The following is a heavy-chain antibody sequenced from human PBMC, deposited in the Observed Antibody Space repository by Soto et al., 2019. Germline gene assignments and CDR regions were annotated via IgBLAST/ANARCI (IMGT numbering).Heavy chain of an antibody. CDR2: INPNSGVT. V-gene: IGHV1-2*02. J-gene: IGHJ4*02. CDR3: ARAGLTTLELATTY. Sequence: QVQLVQSGAEVKKPGASVKVSCKASRYTFTDYYMHWVRQSPGQGLEWMGWINPNSGVTMFPQKFQGRVIMIRDTSISTVYMELSRLTSDDTAVYYCARAGLTTLELATTYWGQGTLVTVSS. D-gene: IGHD5-12*01. CDR1: RYTFTDYY.